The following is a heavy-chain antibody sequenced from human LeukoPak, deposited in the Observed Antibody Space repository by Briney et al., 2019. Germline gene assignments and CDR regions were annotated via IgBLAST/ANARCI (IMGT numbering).Heavy chain of an antibody. CDR2: IYYSGNT. Sequence: GSLRLSCAASGFTFSIYGMSWVRQAPGKGLEWIGSIYYSGNTYYNPSLKSRVTISVDTSKNQFSLKLSSVTAADTAVYYCARHKIGYDHYYYMDVWGKGTTVTISS. V-gene: IGHV4-39*01. CDR1: GFTFSIYG. CDR3: ARHKIGYDHYYYMDV. D-gene: IGHD5-12*01. J-gene: IGHJ6*03.